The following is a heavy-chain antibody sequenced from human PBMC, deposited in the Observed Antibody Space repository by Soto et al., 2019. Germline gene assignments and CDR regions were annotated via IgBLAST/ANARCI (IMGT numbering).Heavy chain of an antibody. V-gene: IGHV4-30-2*06. D-gene: IGHD2-21*02. J-gene: IGHJ4*02. Sequence: QLQLQESGSGLVKPSQTLSLTCAVSDGSISRAGYSWSWIRQSPGKGLEWIGYIYNSGSTFYNPSLKSRLTISVDRSKNQLSLQLNSVTAADTAVYYCASSRVVTTYFDYWGQGTLVTVSS. CDR1: DGSISRAGYS. CDR3: ASSRVVTTYFDY. CDR2: IYNSGST.